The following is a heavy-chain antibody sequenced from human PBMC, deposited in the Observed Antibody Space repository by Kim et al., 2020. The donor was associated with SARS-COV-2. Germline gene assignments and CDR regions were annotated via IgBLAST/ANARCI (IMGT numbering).Heavy chain of an antibody. J-gene: IGHJ5*02. Sequence: SETLSLTCTVSGGSISSYYWSWIRQPPGKGLEWIGYIYYSGSTNYNPSLKSRVTISVDTSKNQFSLRLSSVTAADTAVYYCARHAPISMVRGVIQASPYNWSVLWGRGTLVTVSS. V-gene: IGHV4-59*08. CDR2: IYYSGST. D-gene: IGHD3-10*01. CDR3: ARHAPISMVRGVIQASPYNWSVL. CDR1: GGSISSYY.